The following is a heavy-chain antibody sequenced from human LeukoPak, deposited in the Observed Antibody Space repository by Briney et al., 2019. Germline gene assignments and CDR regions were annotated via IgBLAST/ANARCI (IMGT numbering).Heavy chain of an antibody. V-gene: IGHV1-18*01. CDR3: ARDRSSGGIYYYYYMDV. CDR1: GYTFTSYG. J-gene: IGHJ6*03. CDR2: ISAYNGDT. D-gene: IGHD1-14*01. Sequence: ASVKVSCKASGYTFTSYGISWVRQAPGQGLEWMGWISAYNGDTNYAQTLQGRVTMTTDTSTSTAYMELRSLRSDDTAVYYCARDRSSGGIYYYYYMDVWGKGTTVTVSS.